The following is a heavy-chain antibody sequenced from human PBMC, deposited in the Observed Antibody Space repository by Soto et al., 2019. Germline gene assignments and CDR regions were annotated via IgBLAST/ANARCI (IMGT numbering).Heavy chain of an antibody. Sequence: GGSLRLSCAGSGFSFSDHYMHWVRQAPGKGLEWLAHISIDGSRKYYADSVKGRFTVSRENSKNTLYLQINSLGPEEAALYYCTRGPTHGAFDIWGQGTMVTVSS. CDR2: ISIDGSRK. CDR3: TRGPTHGAFDI. V-gene: IGHV3-30*03. J-gene: IGHJ3*02. CDR1: GFSFSDHY.